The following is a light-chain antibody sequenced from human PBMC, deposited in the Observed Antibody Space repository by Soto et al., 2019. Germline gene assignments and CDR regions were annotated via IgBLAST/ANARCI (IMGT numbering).Light chain of an antibody. Sequence: QSALTQPASVSGSPGQSITISCTGTSSDVGNYNYVSWYQQHPGKAPKLMIFEDSDRPSGVSNRFSGSKSGNTASLTISGLQADDEADYYCSSYISSFSHVFGTGTKLTVL. J-gene: IGLJ1*01. CDR3: SSYISSFSHV. V-gene: IGLV2-14*01. CDR2: EDS. CDR1: SSDVGNYNY.